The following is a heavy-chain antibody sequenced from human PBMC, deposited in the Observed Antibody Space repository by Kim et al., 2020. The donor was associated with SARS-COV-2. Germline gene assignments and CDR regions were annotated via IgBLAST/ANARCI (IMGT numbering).Heavy chain of an antibody. CDR3: ARGWVVYYFDY. CDR2: T. V-gene: IGHV4-34*01. D-gene: IGHD2-8*02. J-gene: IGHJ4*02. Sequence: TNYNPPLKSRVTISVDTSKNQFSLKLSSVTAADTAVYYWARGWVVYYFDYWGQGTLVTVSS.